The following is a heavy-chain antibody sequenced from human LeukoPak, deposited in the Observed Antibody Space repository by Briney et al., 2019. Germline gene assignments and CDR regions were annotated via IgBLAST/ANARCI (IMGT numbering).Heavy chain of an antibody. CDR2: ISSSSYI. CDR3: ARAGSEYYYDSKLGY. V-gene: IGHV3-21*01. D-gene: IGHD3-22*01. J-gene: IGHJ4*02. CDR1: GFTFSSYS. Sequence: GGSLRLSCAASGFTFSSYSMNWVRQAPGKGLEWVSSISSSSYIYYADSVKGRFTISRDNAKNSLYLQMNSLRAEDTAVYYCARAGSEYYYDSKLGYWGQGTLVTVSS.